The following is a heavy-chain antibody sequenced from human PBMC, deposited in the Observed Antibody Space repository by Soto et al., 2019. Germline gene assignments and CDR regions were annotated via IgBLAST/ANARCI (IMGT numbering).Heavy chain of an antibody. J-gene: IGHJ5*02. Sequence: QLQLVQSGAEVKKPGASVKVSCKASGYTFTSYDINWVGLAAGQGLEWMGWMNPNSGNTAYAQKLKVRVTMTRNTSISTAYMELSSLRSEDTAVYYCAKLKQDYAVAWGQGTLVTVSS. CDR1: GYTFTSYD. D-gene: IGHD3-16*01. CDR3: AKLKQDYAVA. CDR2: MNPNSGNT. V-gene: IGHV1-8*01.